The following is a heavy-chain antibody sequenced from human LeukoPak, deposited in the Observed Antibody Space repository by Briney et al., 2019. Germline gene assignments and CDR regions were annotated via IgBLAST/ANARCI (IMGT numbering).Heavy chain of an antibody. V-gene: IGHV3-23*01. Sequence: GGSLRLSCAASGFIFSSYAMTWVRQAPGKGLEWVSVISGSGGSTYYADSVKGRFTISRDNSKNTLYLQMNSLRAEDTAVYYCAKDRGHSSGWYFFDYWGQGTLVTVSS. CDR1: GFIFSSYA. D-gene: IGHD6-19*01. J-gene: IGHJ4*02. CDR2: ISGSGGST. CDR3: AKDRGHSSGWYFFDY.